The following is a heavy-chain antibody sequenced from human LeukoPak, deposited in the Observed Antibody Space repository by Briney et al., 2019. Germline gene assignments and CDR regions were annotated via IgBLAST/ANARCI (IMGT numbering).Heavy chain of an antibody. CDR3: ARHKAWLQTALFDAFDI. CDR2: IYPGDSET. V-gene: IGHV5-51*01. CDR1: VYSFTFYW. Sequence: GESLQISCKTSVYSFTFYWIAWVRQIPGKVQEWTGIIYPGDSETRYSPSFQGQVTISDDKSISTVYLQWNSLKASDTAMYYCARHKAWLQTALFDAFDIWGQGTMVTVSS. J-gene: IGHJ3*02. D-gene: IGHD5-24*01.